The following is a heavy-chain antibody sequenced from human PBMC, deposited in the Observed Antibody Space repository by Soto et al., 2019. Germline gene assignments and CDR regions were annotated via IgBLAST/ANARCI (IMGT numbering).Heavy chain of an antibody. J-gene: IGHJ4*02. Sequence: ASVKVSCKASGYTFTGYYMHWVRQAPGQGLEWMGWINPNSGGTNYAQKFQGRVTMTRDTSISTAYMELSRLRSDDTAVYYCASSYQRHWATLDYWGQGTLVTVSS. D-gene: IGHD1-1*01. CDR2: INPNSGGT. CDR3: ASSYQRHWATLDY. V-gene: IGHV1-2*02. CDR1: GYTFTGYY.